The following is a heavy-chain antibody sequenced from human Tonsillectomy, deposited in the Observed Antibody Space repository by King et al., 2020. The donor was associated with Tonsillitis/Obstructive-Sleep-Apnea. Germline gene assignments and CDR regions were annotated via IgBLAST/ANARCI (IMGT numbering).Heavy chain of an antibody. Sequence: QLVQSGAEVKKPGESLRISCKGSGYSFTSYWISWVRQMPGKGLEWMGRIDPSDSYTNYSPSFQGHVTISADKSISTAYLQWRSLKASDTAMYYCATESRSCSSTSCYTAFDWGQGTLVTVSS. J-gene: IGHJ4*02. D-gene: IGHD2-2*02. CDR2: IDPSDSYT. CDR1: GYSFTSYW. CDR3: ATESRSCSSTSCYTAFD. V-gene: IGHV5-10-1*01.